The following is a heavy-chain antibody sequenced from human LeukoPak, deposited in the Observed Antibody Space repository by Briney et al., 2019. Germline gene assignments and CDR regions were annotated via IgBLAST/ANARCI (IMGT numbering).Heavy chain of an antibody. J-gene: IGHJ4*02. Sequence: SETLSLTCAVYGGSFSGYYWSWIRQPPGKGLEWIGEINHSGSTNYNPSLKSRVTISVDTSKNQFSLKLSSVTAADTAVYYCARGLSEQLVYNYFDYWGQGTLVTVSS. V-gene: IGHV4-34*01. D-gene: IGHD6-6*01. CDR1: GGSFSGYY. CDR3: ARGLSEQLVYNYFDY. CDR2: INHSGST.